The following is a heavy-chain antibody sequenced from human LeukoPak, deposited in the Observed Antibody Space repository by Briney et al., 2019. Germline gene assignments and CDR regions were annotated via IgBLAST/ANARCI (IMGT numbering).Heavy chain of an antibody. CDR3: ARSESNGSGSYYHDY. CDR1: GGSISSYY. D-gene: IGHD3-10*01. V-gene: IGHV4-59*01. J-gene: IGHJ4*02. Sequence: SETLSPTCTVSGGSISSYYWSWIRQPPGKGLEWIGYIYYSGSTNYNPSLKSRVTISVDTSKNQFSLKLSSVTAADTAVYYCARSESNGSGSYYHDYWGQGTLVTVSS. CDR2: IYYSGST.